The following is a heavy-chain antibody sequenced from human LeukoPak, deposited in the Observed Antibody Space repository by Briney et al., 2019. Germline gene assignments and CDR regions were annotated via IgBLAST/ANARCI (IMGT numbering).Heavy chain of an antibody. V-gene: IGHV4-34*01. CDR1: GGSFSGYY. Sequence: SETLSLTCAVYGGSFSGYYWSWIRQPPGKGLEWIGEINHSGSTNYNPSLKSRVTISVDTSKNQFSLKLSSVTAADTAVYYCARGESKSRYSSGWYLSCWGQGTLVTVSS. D-gene: IGHD6-19*01. CDR2: INHSGST. J-gene: IGHJ4*02. CDR3: ARGESKSRYSSGWYLSC.